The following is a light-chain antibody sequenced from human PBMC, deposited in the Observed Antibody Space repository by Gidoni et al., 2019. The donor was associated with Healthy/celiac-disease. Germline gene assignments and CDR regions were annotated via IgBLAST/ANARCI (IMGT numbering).Light chain of an antibody. J-gene: IGKJ4*01. CDR3: QQYGSSPKLT. CDR1: QSCSSSY. V-gene: IGKV3-20*01. CDR2: GAS. Sequence: ILFTQSPGTLSFSPGERATLSCRARQSCSSSYLAWYQQKPGQAPRLLIYGASSRVTGIPDRFSGSGSGTDFTLTIIRLEPEDFAVYYCQQYGSSPKLTFXGXTKVEIK.